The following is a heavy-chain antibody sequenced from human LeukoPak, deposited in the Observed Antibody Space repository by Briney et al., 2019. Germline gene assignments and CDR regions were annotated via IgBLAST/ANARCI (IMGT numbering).Heavy chain of an antibody. CDR2: INPNSGGT. D-gene: IGHD2-2*01. J-gene: IGHJ5*02. CDR1: GYTFTGYY. CDR3: ARAGPYCSSTSCLIGWFDP. V-gene: IGHV1-2*02. Sequence: GASVEVSCKASGYTFTGYYMHWVRQAPGQGLEWMGWINPNSGGTNYAQKFQGRVTMTRDTSISTAYMELSRLRSDDTAVYYCARAGPYCSSTSCLIGWFDPWGQGTLVTVSS.